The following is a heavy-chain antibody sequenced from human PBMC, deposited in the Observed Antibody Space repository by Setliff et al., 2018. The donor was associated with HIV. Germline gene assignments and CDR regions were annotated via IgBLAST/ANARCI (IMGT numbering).Heavy chain of an antibody. CDR2: GSYSGSS. CDR3: ASCHVGYAYDFNY. V-gene: IGHV4-39*01. D-gene: IGHD3-16*01. Sequence: SETLSLTCTVSAYSITSGSYYWGWIRQPPGKGLEWIGSGSYSGSSYYNPSLKSRVTIAVDTSKNQFSLKLISMTAADTAVYYCASCHVGYAYDFNYWGQGALVTVSS. J-gene: IGHJ4*02. CDR1: AYSITSGSYY.